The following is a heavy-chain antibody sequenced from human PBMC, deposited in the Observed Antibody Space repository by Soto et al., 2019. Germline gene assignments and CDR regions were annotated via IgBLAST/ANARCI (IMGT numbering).Heavy chain of an antibody. CDR3: ARLGGYSYGHAVVVY. Sequence: QLQLQESGPGLVKPSETLSFTCTVSGGSISISSYYWGWIRQPPGKGLGWIGSIYYSGSTYYNPSLKSRVTISVDTSKNQFSLKLSSVTAADTAVYYCARLGGYSYGHAVVVYWGQGTLVTVSS. D-gene: IGHD5-18*01. CDR1: GGSISISSYY. CDR2: IYYSGST. V-gene: IGHV4-39*01. J-gene: IGHJ4*02.